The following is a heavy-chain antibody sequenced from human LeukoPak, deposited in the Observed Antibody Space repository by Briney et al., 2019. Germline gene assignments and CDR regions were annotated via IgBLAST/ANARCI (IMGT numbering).Heavy chain of an antibody. CDR3: ATLQGL. CDR1: GFTFSTYG. CDR2: ISPSGGIT. J-gene: IGHJ4*02. V-gene: IGHV3-23*01. Sequence: GSLRLSCAASGFTFSTYGMNWVRQAPGKGLEWVSGISPSGGITYYTDSVKGRFTISRDNSKNTLYLQMNSLRAEDTAVYYCATLQGLWGQGTLVTVSS. D-gene: IGHD4-11*01.